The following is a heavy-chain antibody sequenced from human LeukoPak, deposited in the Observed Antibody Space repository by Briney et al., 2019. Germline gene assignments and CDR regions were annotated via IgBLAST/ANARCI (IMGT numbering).Heavy chain of an antibody. CDR2: IYTSGST. Sequence: SETLSPTCTVSGGSISSYYWSWIRQPAGKGLDWIGRIYTSGSTNYNPSLKSRLTMSVDTSKNQFSLKLSSVTAADTAVYYCARESHTSRWYVSWFDPWGQGTLVTVSS. J-gene: IGHJ5*02. V-gene: IGHV4-4*07. CDR3: ARESHTSRWYVSWFDP. CDR1: GGSISSYY. D-gene: IGHD6-13*01.